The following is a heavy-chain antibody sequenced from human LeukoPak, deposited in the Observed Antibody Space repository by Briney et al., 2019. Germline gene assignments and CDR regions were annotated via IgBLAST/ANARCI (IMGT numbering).Heavy chain of an antibody. J-gene: IGHJ4*02. CDR3: AKAGIAAAVPFDY. Sequence: PGRSLRLSCAASGFTFSSYAMHWVRQAPGKGLEWVAVISYDGSNKYYADSVKGRFTISRDNSKNTLYLQMNSLRAEDTAVYYCAKAGIAAAVPFDYWGQGTLVTVSS. V-gene: IGHV3-30*04. D-gene: IGHD6-13*01. CDR2: ISYDGSNK. CDR1: GFTFSSYA.